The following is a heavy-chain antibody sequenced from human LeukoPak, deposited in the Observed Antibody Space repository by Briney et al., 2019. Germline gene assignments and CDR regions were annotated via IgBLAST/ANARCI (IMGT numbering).Heavy chain of an antibody. CDR3: AADDLSTGY. J-gene: IGHJ4*02. V-gene: IGHV1-58*02. D-gene: IGHD5/OR15-5a*01. CDR2: IVVGSGNT. Sequence: TSVKVSCKASGFTFINSAIQWVRQARGQRLEWIGWIVVGSGNTNYAQKFQERVTITRDMPTNTAYMELSSLRSEDTAVYYCAADDLSTGYWGQGTLVTVSS. CDR1: GFTFINSA.